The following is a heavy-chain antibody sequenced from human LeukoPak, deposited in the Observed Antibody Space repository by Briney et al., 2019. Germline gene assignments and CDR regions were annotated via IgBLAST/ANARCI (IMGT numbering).Heavy chain of an antibody. Sequence: PGGSLRLSCTSSGFILSSFAMSWVRQAPGKGLEWVSSISSPGGNTYYADSVKGRFTISRDNSNNLVYLQMNSLRAEDTAVYYCAKTRNGYTTEYLQHWGQGTLVTVS. V-gene: IGHV3-23*01. CDR3: AKTRNGYTTEYLQH. CDR2: ISSPGGNT. D-gene: IGHD5-24*01. J-gene: IGHJ1*01. CDR1: GFILSSFA.